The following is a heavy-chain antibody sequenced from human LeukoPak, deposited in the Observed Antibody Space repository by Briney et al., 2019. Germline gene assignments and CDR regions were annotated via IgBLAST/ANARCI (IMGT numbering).Heavy chain of an antibody. V-gene: IGHV4-39*07. CDR3: ARALEWELLADY. J-gene: IGHJ4*02. CDR2: IYYSGST. D-gene: IGHD1-26*01. Sequence: SETLSLTCTVSGGSISSSSYYWGWIRQPPGKGLEWIGSIYYSGSTYYNPSLKSRVTISVDTSKNQFSLKLSSVTAADTAVYYCARALEWELLADYWGQGTLVTVSS. CDR1: GGSISSSSYY.